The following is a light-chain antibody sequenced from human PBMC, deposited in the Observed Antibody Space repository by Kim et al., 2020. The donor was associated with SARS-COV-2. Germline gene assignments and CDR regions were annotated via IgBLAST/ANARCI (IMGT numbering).Light chain of an antibody. CDR3: QQYGDSPPFN. Sequence: PGEGATLSCRASQSVSGSFLAWYQQKPGQAPRLLIYGAFRRTTGTPERFTGSGSGTDFTLTISRLEPEDFAIYYCQQYGDSPPFNFGPGTKVDIK. V-gene: IGKV3-20*01. J-gene: IGKJ3*01. CDR1: QSVSGSF. CDR2: GAF.